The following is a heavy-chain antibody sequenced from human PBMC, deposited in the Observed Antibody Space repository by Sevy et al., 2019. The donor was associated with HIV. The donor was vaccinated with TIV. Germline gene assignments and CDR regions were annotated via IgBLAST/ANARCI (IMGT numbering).Heavy chain of an antibody. Sequence: GGSLRLSCAASGFTFSSYSMNWVRQAPGKGLEWVSSISSSSSYIYYADSVKGRFTISRDNAKNSLYLQMNSLRAEDTAVYYCARERLLSYYYYGMDIWGQGTTVTVSS. J-gene: IGHJ6*02. CDR1: GFTFSSYS. CDR3: ARERLLSYYYYGMDI. CDR2: ISSSSSYI. V-gene: IGHV3-21*01.